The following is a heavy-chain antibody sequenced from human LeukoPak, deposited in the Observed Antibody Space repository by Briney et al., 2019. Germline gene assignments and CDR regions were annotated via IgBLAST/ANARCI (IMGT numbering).Heavy chain of an antibody. CDR3: ARAGYCSTTTCPDAFDI. CDR2: IYYRGRT. CDR1: GFTFSSYA. Sequence: KAGGSLRLSCAASGFTFSSYAMSWVRQAPGKGLEWIGSIYYRGRTYYNPSLKSRVTISADTSNNQLSLKLDSVTAADTAVYYCARAGYCSTTTCPDAFDIWGQGTKVAVPS. V-gene: IGHV4-39*07. J-gene: IGHJ3*02. D-gene: IGHD2-2*01.